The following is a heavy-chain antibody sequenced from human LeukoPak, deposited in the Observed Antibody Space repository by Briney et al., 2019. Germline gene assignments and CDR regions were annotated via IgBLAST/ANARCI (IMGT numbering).Heavy chain of an antibody. V-gene: IGHV4-38-2*02. CDR2: IYHSGST. J-gene: IGHJ4*02. Sequence: KPSETLSLTCTVSGYSISSGYYWGWIRQPPGKGLEWIGSIYHSGSTYYNPSLKSRVTISVDTSKNQFSLKLSSVTAADTAVYYCARTPPGYYYDSSGYPGDWGQGTLVTVSS. D-gene: IGHD3-22*01. CDR3: ARTPPGYYYDSSGYPGD. CDR1: GYSISSGYY.